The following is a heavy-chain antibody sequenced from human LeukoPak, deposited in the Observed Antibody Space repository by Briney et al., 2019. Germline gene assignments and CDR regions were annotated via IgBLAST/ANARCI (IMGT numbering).Heavy chain of an antibody. D-gene: IGHD2-21*01. Sequence: ASVKVSCKSSGYIFTDYYIHWVRQAPGEGLEWMGWINPNTGDTNSAQKFQGRVTMTRDMSVSTAYLDLSRLPSDDTAVYYCARAQYGGYGRRIWFDPWGQGTLVTVSS. CDR1: GYIFTDYY. CDR2: INPNTGDT. J-gene: IGHJ5*02. V-gene: IGHV1-2*02. CDR3: ARAQYGGYGRRIWFDP.